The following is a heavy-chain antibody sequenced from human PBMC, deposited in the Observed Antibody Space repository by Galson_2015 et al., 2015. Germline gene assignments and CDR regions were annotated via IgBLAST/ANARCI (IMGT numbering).Heavy chain of an antibody. Sequence: SVKVSCKASGYTFTSYGISWVRQAPGQGLEWMGWISAYNGNTNYAQKLQGRVTMTTDTPTSTAYMELRSLRSDDTAVYYCARDLITMSSGAGNWGQGTLVTVSS. CDR2: ISAYNGNT. V-gene: IGHV1-18*01. J-gene: IGHJ4*02. CDR3: ARDLITMSSGAGN. CDR1: GYTFTSYG. D-gene: IGHD3-10*02.